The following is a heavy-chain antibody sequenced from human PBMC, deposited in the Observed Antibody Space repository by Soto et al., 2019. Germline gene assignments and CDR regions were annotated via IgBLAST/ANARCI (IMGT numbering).Heavy chain of an antibody. CDR3: ARDRGLSRGYCPSSFYP. J-gene: IGHJ5*02. D-gene: IGHD3-22*01. Sequence: QVQLVQSGAEVKKPGSSVKVSCKASGGTFSSYAITWVRQAPGQGLEWMGGIIPIFGTANYAQKFQGRVTTTAAAFTSRAYLELSRLRSVDTAVYYSARDRGLSRGYCPSSFYPWGQGTPVTVSS. CDR2: IIPIFGTA. V-gene: IGHV1-69*12. CDR1: GGTFSSYA.